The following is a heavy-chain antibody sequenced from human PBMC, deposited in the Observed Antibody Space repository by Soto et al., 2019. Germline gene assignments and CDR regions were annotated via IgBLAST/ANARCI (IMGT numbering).Heavy chain of an antibody. Sequence: GGSLRLSCAASGCTFTNAWINWVRQAPGKGLEWVGRIKSKTDGGTTDYAEPVKGRFAISRDDSNNMVYLQMNSLKIEDTAVYYCTTDSYSTIIIVRFDYWGHGTLVTVSS. CDR1: GCTFTNAW. J-gene: IGHJ4*01. CDR3: TTDSYSTIIIVRFDY. V-gene: IGHV3-15*07. CDR2: IKSKTDGGTT. D-gene: IGHD3-22*01.